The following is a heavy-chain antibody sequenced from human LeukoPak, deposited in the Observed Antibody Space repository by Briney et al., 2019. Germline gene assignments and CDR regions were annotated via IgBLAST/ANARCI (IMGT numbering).Heavy chain of an antibody. CDR3: ARGYYDFWSGYYSIIDY. D-gene: IGHD3-3*01. CDR1: GYTFISYG. CDR2: ISAYNGNT. Sequence: GASVKVSCKASGYTFISYGISWVRQAPGQGLEWMGWISAYNGNTNYAQKLQGRVTMTTDTSTSTAYMDLRSLRSDDTAVYYCARGYYDFWSGYYSIIDYWGQGTLVTVSS. V-gene: IGHV1-18*01. J-gene: IGHJ4*02.